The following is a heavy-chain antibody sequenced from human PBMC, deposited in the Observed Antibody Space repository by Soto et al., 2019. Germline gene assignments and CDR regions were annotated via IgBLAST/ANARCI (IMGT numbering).Heavy chain of an antibody. CDR3: ARHHLRFLEWLLVNWFDP. D-gene: IGHD3-3*01. Sequence: PSETLSLTCTVSGGSISSSSYYWGWIRQPPGKGLEWIGSIYYSGSTYYNPSLKSRVTISVDTSKNQFSLKLSSVTAADTAVYYCARHHLRFLEWLLVNWFDPWGQGTLVTVSS. CDR1: GGSISSSSYY. J-gene: IGHJ5*02. V-gene: IGHV4-39*01. CDR2: IYYSGST.